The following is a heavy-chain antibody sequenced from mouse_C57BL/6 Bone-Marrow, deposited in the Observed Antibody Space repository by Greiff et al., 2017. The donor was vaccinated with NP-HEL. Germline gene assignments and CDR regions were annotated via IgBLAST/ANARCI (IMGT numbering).Heavy chain of an antibody. CDR2: INPNNGGT. CDR1: GYTFTDYN. CDR3: ARVPPSYHFDY. D-gene: IGHD2-10*01. Sequence: DVKLQESGPELVKPGASVKIPCKASGYTFTDYNMDWVKQSHGKSLEWIGDINPNNGGTIYNQKFKGKATLTVDKSSSTAYMELRSLTSEDTEVYDCARVPPSYHFDYWGQGTTLTVSS. J-gene: IGHJ2*01. V-gene: IGHV1-18*01.